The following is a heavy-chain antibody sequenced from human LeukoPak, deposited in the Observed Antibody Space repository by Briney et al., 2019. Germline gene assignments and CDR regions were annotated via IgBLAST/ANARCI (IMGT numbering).Heavy chain of an antibody. CDR2: IKSKTDGGTT. V-gene: IGHV3-15*01. J-gene: IGHJ6*03. Sequence: PGGSLRLSCAASGFTFSNAWMSWVRQAPGKGLEWVGRIKSKTDGGTTDYAAPVKGRFTISRDDSKNTLYLQMNSLKTEDTAVYYCTKIVVVPVYMDVWGKGTTVTVSS. CDR3: TKIVVVPVYMDV. D-gene: IGHD3-22*01. CDR1: GFTFSNAW.